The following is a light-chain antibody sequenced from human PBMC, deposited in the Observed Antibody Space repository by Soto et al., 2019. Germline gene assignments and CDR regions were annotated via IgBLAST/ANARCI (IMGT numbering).Light chain of an antibody. Sequence: IWLTQSPATLSLPPGKRATLPSRASQSVSSNLAWYQQKPGQAPRLLIYGASTRATGIPARFSGSGSGTEFTLTISSLEPEDFAVYYCQQRSDWPPWTFGQGTKVDNK. J-gene: IGKJ1*01. CDR1: QSVSSN. V-gene: IGKV3-11*01. CDR2: GAS. CDR3: QQRSDWPPWT.